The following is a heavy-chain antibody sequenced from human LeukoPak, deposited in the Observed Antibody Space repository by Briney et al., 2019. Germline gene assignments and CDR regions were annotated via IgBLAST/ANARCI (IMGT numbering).Heavy chain of an antibody. D-gene: IGHD2-15*01. CDR2: ISVSGDST. Sequence: GGSLRLSCAASGFTFSSCAMSWVRQAPGKGLEWVSIISVSGDSTYHADSVKGRFTISRDNSKNTLYLQMNSLRAEDTAVYYCARDDGAHGSGGMDVWGQGTTVTVSS. CDR1: GFTFSSCA. CDR3: ARDDGAHGSGGMDV. J-gene: IGHJ6*02. V-gene: IGHV3-23*01.